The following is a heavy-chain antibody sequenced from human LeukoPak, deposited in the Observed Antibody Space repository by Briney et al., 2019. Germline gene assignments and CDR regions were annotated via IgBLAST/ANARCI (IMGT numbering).Heavy chain of an antibody. D-gene: IGHD3-22*01. CDR3: ARLHHDSSGYYLDY. Sequence: PGGSLRLSCAASGFTVTTNFMSWVRQAPGKGLEWVSVIYSADTTYYADSVKGRFTISRDNSKNTLFLQMNSLRVEDTAVYYCARLHHDSSGYYLDYWGQGTLVTVSS. CDR2: IYSADTT. J-gene: IGHJ4*02. CDR1: GFTVTTNF. V-gene: IGHV3-53*01.